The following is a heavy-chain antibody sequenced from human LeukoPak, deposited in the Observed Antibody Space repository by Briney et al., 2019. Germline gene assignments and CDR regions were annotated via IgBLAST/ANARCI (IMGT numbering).Heavy chain of an antibody. CDR3: ARDAGYYYYYGMDV. CDR1: GYTFTSYG. CDR2: IIPIFGTA. J-gene: IGHJ6*02. Sequence: SVKVSCKASGYTFTSYGISWVRQAPGQGLEWMGGIIPIFGTANYAQKFQGRVTITADESTSTAYMELSSLRSEDTAVYYCARDAGYYYYYGMDVWGQGTTVTVSS. D-gene: IGHD1-14*01. V-gene: IGHV1-69*13.